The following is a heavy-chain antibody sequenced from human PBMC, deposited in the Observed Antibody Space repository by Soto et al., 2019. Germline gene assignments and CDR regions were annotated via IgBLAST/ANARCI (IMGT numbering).Heavy chain of an antibody. D-gene: IGHD3-22*01. CDR2: IYSGGST. CDR3: ARVLPYYYDSSGYYKSYYFDY. J-gene: IGHJ4*02. Sequence: EVQLVETGGGLIQPGGSLRLSCAASGFTVSSNYMSWVRQAPGKGLEWVSVIYSGGSTYYADSVKVRFTISRDNSKNTLYLQMNSLRAEDTAVYYCARVLPYYYDSSGYYKSYYFDYWGQGTLVTVSS. V-gene: IGHV3-53*02. CDR1: GFTVSSNY.